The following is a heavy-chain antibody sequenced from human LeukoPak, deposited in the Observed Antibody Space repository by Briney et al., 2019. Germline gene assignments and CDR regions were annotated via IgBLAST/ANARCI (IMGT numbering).Heavy chain of an antibody. Sequence: GGSLRLSCAASGFTFSSYWMSWVRQAPGKGLEWVAVISYDGSNKYYADSVKGRFTISRDNAKNSLYLQMNSLRDEDTAVYYCARGSGWYREYFDYWGQGTLVTVSS. CDR1: GFTFSSYW. J-gene: IGHJ4*02. CDR3: ARGSGWYREYFDY. CDR2: ISYDGSNK. D-gene: IGHD6-19*01. V-gene: IGHV3-30*03.